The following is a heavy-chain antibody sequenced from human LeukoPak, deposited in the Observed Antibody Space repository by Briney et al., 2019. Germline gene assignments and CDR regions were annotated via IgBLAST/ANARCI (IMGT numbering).Heavy chain of an antibody. CDR2: IYTSGST. CDR3: ARGGHFWSGYWTR. J-gene: IGHJ4*02. V-gene: IGHV4-61*02. D-gene: IGHD3-3*02. Sequence: SQTLSLTCTVSGGSISSGSYYWSWIRQPAGKGLEWIGRIYTSGSTNYNPSLKSRVTISVDTSKNQFSLKLSSVTAADTAVYYCARGGHFWSGYWTRWGQGTLVTVSS. CDR1: GGSISSGSYY.